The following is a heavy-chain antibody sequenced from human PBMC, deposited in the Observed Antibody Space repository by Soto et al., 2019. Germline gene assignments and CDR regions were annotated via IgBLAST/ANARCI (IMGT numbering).Heavy chain of an antibody. Sequence: KPSETLSLTCSVSGVSISSYYWSWIRQPPGKGLEWTGYIYYSGITDSNPSLKSRVTISVDTSKNQFSLRLTSVTPADTAIYYCARVYDFWSGYYWFDPWGQGTLVTVSS. CDR3: ARVYDFWSGYYWFDP. V-gene: IGHV4-59*01. CDR1: GVSISSYY. D-gene: IGHD3-3*01. CDR2: IYYSGIT. J-gene: IGHJ5*02.